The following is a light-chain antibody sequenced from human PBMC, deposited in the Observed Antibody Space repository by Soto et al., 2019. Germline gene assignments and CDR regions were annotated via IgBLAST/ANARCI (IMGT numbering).Light chain of an antibody. CDR2: GAS. CDR3: QQYVTSPWA. J-gene: IGKJ1*01. V-gene: IGKV3-20*01. Sequence: EIVMTQSPATLSVSPGERASLSCRASQSVSSSFLAWYQQKPGQAPRLLIYGASNRATGIPDRFSGSGSGTDFTLTISRLEPEDFAVYYCQQYVTSPWAFGQGTKVAIE. CDR1: QSVSSSF.